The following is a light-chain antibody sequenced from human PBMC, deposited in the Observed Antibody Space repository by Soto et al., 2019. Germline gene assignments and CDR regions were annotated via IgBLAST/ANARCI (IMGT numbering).Light chain of an antibody. Sequence: EIVLTQSPATLSLSPGERATLSCRASQSVSSYLAWYQQKPGQAPRLLLYDASNRATGIPARFSCSGSGTDFTHTISSLEPDDFAVYYCQQRSDWPSTFGGGTKVQIK. CDR1: QSVSSY. V-gene: IGKV3-11*01. CDR3: QQRSDWPST. CDR2: DAS. J-gene: IGKJ4*01.